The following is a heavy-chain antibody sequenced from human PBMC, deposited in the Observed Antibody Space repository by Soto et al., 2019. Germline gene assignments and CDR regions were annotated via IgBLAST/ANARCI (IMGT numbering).Heavy chain of an antibody. CDR3: ARVWGGGFDF. CDR1: GGSISSYY. V-gene: IGHV4-59*01. J-gene: IGHJ3*01. CDR2: IYYSGST. D-gene: IGHD3-10*01. Sequence: QVQLQESGPGLVKPSETLSLTCTVSGGSISSYYWSWIRQPPGKGLEWIGYIYYSGSTNYNPSLXGXVXIXXDTSKNQFSLKLSSVTAADTAVYYCARVWGGGFDFWGQGTMVTVSS.